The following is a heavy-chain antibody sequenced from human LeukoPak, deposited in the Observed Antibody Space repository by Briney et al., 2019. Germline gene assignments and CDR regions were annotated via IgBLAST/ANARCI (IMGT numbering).Heavy chain of an antibody. CDR3: ARAAITTSGAYLEAYYHGMDV. V-gene: IGHV4-34*01. CDR1: GGSFSGYY. CDR2: INHSGST. Sequence: SETLSLTCAVYGGSFSGYYWSWIRQPPGKGLEWIGEINHSGSTNYNPSLKSRVTISVDTSKNQFSLKLSSVTAADTAVYYCARAAITTSGAYLEAYYHGMDVWGQGTTVTVSS. D-gene: IGHD1-26*01. J-gene: IGHJ6*02.